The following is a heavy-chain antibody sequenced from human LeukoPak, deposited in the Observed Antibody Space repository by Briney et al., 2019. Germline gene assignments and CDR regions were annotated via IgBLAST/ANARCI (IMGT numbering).Heavy chain of an antibody. Sequence: TSETLSLTCAVYGGSFSGYYWSWIRQPPGKGLEWIGEINHSGSTNYNPSLKSRVTISVDTSKNQFSLKLSSVTAADTAVYYCATDYTDYSLDYWGQGTLVTVSS. D-gene: IGHD4-11*01. V-gene: IGHV4-34*01. CDR1: GGSFSGYY. CDR3: ATDYTDYSLDY. CDR2: INHSGST. J-gene: IGHJ4*02.